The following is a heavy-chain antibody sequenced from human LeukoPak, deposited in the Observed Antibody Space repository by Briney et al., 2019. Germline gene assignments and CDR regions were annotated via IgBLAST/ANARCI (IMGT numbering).Heavy chain of an antibody. D-gene: IGHD3-10*01. CDR3: ANHFG. Sequence: GGSLRLSCAASGFTVSSNFMHWVRQAPGKGLEWVAGIHNDYRTFYADSVKGRFTILRDDSANTVYLQMNSLRAEDTAIFYCANHFGGGQGALVTVSS. V-gene: IGHV3-53*01. J-gene: IGHJ4*02. CDR2: IHNDYRT. CDR1: GFTVSSNF.